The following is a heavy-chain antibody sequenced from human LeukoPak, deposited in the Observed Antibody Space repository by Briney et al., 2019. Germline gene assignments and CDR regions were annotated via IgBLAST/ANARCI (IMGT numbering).Heavy chain of an antibody. CDR2: INPSGGST. J-gene: IGHJ1*01. Sequence: ASVKVSCKASGYTFTSCYMHWVRQAPGQGLEWMGIINPSGGSTSYAQKFQGRVTMTRDTSTSTVYMELSSLRSEDTAVYYCARGRRGIAVAGTAPYFQHWGQGTLVTVSS. V-gene: IGHV1-46*01. CDR3: ARGRRGIAVAGTAPYFQH. D-gene: IGHD6-19*01. CDR1: GYTFTSCY.